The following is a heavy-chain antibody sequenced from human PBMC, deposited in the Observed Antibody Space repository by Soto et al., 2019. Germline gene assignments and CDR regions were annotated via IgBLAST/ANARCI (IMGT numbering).Heavy chain of an antibody. CDR2: ISSGSTTI. CDR3: ARGRPYYFDL. CDR1: GFTFSGHS. Sequence: EVQLVESGGGLVQPGGSLRVSCAASGFTFSGHSMNWVRQAPGKGLEWVSYISSGSTTIFHADSVKGRFTISRDNAKNSLYLEMNSLRDEDTAVYYCARGRPYYFDLWGQGTLVTVSS. J-gene: IGHJ4*02. V-gene: IGHV3-48*02.